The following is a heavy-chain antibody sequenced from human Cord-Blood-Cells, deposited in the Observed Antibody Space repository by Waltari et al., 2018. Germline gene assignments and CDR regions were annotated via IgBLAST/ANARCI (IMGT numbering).Heavy chain of an antibody. Sequence: QVQLVQSGAEVKKPGASVKVSCKASGYTFTSSYMHWVRQAPGQGLEWMGIINPSGGSTSYAQKFQGRVTMTRDTSTSTVYMELSSLRSEDTAVYYCARDSRMGSSDWYFDLWGRGTLVTVSS. CDR2: INPSGGST. V-gene: IGHV1-46*01. J-gene: IGHJ2*01. D-gene: IGHD6-6*01. CDR1: GYTFTSSY. CDR3: ARDSRMGSSDWYFDL.